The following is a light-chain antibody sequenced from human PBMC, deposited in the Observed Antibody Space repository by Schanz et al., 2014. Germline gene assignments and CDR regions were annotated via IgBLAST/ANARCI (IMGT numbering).Light chain of an antibody. Sequence: QLVLTQSPSASASLGASVKLTCTLSSGHSNYAIAWHQQQPEKGPRYLMRLNNDGSHSKGDGIPDRFSGSSSGAERYLTISSIQSEDEADYYCQTWGTAMVIFGGGTKLTVL. CDR2: LNNDGSH. V-gene: IGLV4-69*01. J-gene: IGLJ2*01. CDR1: SGHSNYA. CDR3: QTWGTAMVI.